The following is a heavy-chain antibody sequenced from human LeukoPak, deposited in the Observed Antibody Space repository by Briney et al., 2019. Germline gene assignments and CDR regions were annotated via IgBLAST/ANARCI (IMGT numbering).Heavy chain of an antibody. D-gene: IGHD1-26*01. CDR3: AKRGAEVGATVAPGDY. CDR1: AFTFSSYA. CDR2: MSDIGSIT. Sequence: GGSLRLSCAASAFTFSSYAMSWVRQAPGRGLEWVSAMSDIGSITYYADSVKGRFTISRDNSKNTLYLQMNSLRAEDTAIYYCAKRGAEVGATVAPGDYWGQGTLVTVSS. J-gene: IGHJ4*02. V-gene: IGHV3-23*01.